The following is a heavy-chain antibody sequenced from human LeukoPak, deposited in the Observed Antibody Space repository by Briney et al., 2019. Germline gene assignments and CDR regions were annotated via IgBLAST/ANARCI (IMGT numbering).Heavy chain of an antibody. Sequence: GGSLRLSCAASGFTVSSNCMSWVRQAPGKGLEWVSVIYSGGSTYYADSVKGRFTISRDNSKNTLYLQMNSLRAEDTAVYYCAREVITMVRSRYYYYYGMDVWGQGTTVTVSS. D-gene: IGHD3-10*01. CDR1: GFTVSSNC. CDR3: AREVITMVRSRYYYYYGMDV. J-gene: IGHJ6*02. CDR2: IYSGGST. V-gene: IGHV3-53*01.